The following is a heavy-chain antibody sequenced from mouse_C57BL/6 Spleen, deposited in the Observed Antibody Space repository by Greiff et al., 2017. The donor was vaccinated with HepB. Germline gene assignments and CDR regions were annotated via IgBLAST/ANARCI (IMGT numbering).Heavy chain of an antibody. D-gene: IGHD3-2*02. J-gene: IGHJ2*01. CDR1: GYTFTDYY. CDR3: ARSGYYYY. Sequence: QVQLKESGAELVRPGASVKLSCKASGYTFTDYYINWVKQRPGQGLEWIARIYPGSGNTYYNEKFKGKATLTAEKSSSTAYMQLSSLTSEDSAVYFCARSGYYYYWGQGTTLTVSS. CDR2: IYPGSGNT. V-gene: IGHV1-76*01.